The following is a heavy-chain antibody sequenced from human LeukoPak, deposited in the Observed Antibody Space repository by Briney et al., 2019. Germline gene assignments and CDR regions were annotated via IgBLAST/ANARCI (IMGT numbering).Heavy chain of an antibody. CDR3: ARAVAGRDDAFDI. V-gene: IGHV4-59*01. CDR1: GGSISSYY. CDR2: IYYSGST. Sequence: SETLSLTCTVSGGSISSYYWSWIRQPPGKGLAWIGYIYYSGSTNYNPSLKSRVTISVDTSKNQFSLKLSSVTAADTAVYYCARAVAGRDDAFDIWGQGTMVTVSS. J-gene: IGHJ3*02. D-gene: IGHD6-19*01.